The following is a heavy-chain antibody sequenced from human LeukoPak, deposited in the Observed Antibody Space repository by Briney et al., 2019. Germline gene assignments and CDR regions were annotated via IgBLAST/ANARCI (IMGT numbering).Heavy chain of an antibody. Sequence: PGGSLRLSCAASGFTFSSYSMNWVRQAPGKGLEWVANIKQDGSERYYVDSVKGRFTISRDNTKKSLYLQMNTLRAEDTAVYYCARDLAGPPQEAFDIWGQGTMVTVSS. CDR2: IKQDGSER. V-gene: IGHV3-7*01. CDR3: ARDLAGPPQEAFDI. J-gene: IGHJ3*02. CDR1: GFTFSSYS.